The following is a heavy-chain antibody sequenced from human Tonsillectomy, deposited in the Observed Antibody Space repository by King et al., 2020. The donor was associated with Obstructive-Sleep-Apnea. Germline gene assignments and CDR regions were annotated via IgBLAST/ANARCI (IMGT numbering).Heavy chain of an antibody. Sequence: VQLQESGPGLVKPSQTLSLTCTVSGGSISSGGFYWSWIRQHPGKGLDWIGYIYYSGRTYYNPSLKSRLTISVDTSKNQFSLKLSSVTAADTAVYYCARVHCSGGSCPEYDLGGNWFDPWGQGTLVTVSS. D-gene: IGHD2-15*01. CDR2: IYYSGRT. J-gene: IGHJ5*02. V-gene: IGHV4-31*03. CDR3: ARVHCSGGSCPEYDLGGNWFDP. CDR1: GGSISSGGFY.